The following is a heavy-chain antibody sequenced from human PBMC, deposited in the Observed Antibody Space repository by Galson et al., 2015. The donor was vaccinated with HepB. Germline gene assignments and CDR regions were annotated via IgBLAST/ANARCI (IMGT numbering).Heavy chain of an antibody. CDR1: GFTFSRYA. D-gene: IGHD6-19*01. J-gene: IGHJ4*02. V-gene: IGHV3-64*02. CDR3: ARGGGSGWPYIDS. CDR2: ISSDGDHS. Sequence: SLRLSCAASGFTFSRYAMYWVRQAPGKGLQYVSAISSDGDHSYYSDSVKGRFTISSDDSKNTLYLQMGSLRVEDMAVYYCARGGGSGWPYIDSWGQGTLVTVSS.